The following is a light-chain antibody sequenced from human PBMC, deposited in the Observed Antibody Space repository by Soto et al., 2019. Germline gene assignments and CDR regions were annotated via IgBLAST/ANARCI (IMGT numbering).Light chain of an antibody. CDR3: HQYDTSPPLI. J-gene: IGKJ4*01. CDR1: QSVSTNY. V-gene: IGKV3-20*01. Sequence: EIVLTQSPGTLSLSPGDRATLSCRASQSVSTNYLAWYQQKSDQAPRLLLYGASSRAIGIPDRFSGSGSGTDFSLTISRLEPEDSAVYYCHQYDTSPPLIFGGGTKVEIK. CDR2: GAS.